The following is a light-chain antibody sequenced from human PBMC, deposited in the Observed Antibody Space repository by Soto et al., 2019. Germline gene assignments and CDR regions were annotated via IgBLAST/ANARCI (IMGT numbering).Light chain of an antibody. CDR3: SAYRASSTL. J-gene: IGLJ2*01. CDR2: DVS. Sequence: QSALTQPASLSGSPGQSITISCTGTSTDIGSYNYVSWYQQHPGKAPKLMIFDVSYRPSGISVRFSGSKSGNTASLTISGLQPEDEADYYCSAYRASSTLFGGGTKLTVL. CDR1: STDIGSYNY. V-gene: IGLV2-14*03.